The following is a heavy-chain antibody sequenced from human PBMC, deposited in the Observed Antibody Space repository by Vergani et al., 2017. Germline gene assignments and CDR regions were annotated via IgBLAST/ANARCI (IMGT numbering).Heavy chain of an antibody. CDR3: ARHFLAAAGPYPFDY. J-gene: IGHJ4*02. V-gene: IGHV4-38-2*02. Sequence: QVQLQESGPGLVKPSETLSLTCTVSGAAIKDFYWGWIRQPPGKGLEWIGSIYHSGSTYYNPSLKSRVTISVDTSKNQFSLKLSSVTAADTAVYYCARHFLAAAGPYPFDYWGQGTLVTVSS. CDR2: IYHSGST. CDR1: GAAIKDFY. D-gene: IGHD6-13*01.